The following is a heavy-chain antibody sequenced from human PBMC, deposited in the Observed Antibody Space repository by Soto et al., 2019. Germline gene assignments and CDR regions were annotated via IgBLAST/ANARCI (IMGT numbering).Heavy chain of an antibody. Sequence: GASVKVSCKASGYTFTSYGISWVRQAPGQGLEWMGWISAYNGNTNYAQKLQGRVTMTTDTSTSTAYMELRSLRSDDTAVYYCARIRYWGVSRIAASGRTSANGMDVWGQGTTVTVSS. CDR3: ARIRYWGVSRIAASGRTSANGMDV. CDR1: GYTFTSYG. V-gene: IGHV1-18*01. CDR2: ISAYNGNT. D-gene: IGHD6-13*01. J-gene: IGHJ6*02.